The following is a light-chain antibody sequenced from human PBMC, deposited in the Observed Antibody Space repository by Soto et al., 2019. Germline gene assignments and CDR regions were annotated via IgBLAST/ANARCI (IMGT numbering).Light chain of an antibody. CDR1: QSLLHTNAYHY. CDR3: MQPLDLPVT. J-gene: IGKJ5*01. V-gene: IGKV2-28*01. Sequence: ETLLTQLPLSLSVTPGEPASISCRSSQSLLHTNAYHYFDWYLQKPGQSPQLLIYLASYRACGVPDRVSGSGSGTEFTLRITSVEADDVGVYYCMQPLDLPVTFGQGTRLEIQ. CDR2: LAS.